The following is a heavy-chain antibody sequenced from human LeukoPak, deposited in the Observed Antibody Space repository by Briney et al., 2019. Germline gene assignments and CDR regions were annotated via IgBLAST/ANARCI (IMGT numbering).Heavy chain of an antibody. D-gene: IGHD4-11*01. J-gene: IGHJ4*02. V-gene: IGHV3-30*07. Sequence: HSGGSLRLSCTASVFTLNSFAVHWVREAPEEGLEGVAVIWYDASNKYYAASVKGRFTISRDNSKNTLYLQMNSLRAEDTVVYYCARERGEYSNLDYWGQGTLVTVSS. CDR2: IWYDASNK. CDR1: VFTLNSFA. CDR3: ARERGEYSNLDY.